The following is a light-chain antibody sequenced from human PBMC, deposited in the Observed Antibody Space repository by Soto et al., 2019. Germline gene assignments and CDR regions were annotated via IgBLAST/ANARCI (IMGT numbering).Light chain of an antibody. CDR1: SSDVGGYNH. CDR3: SSYAGSNSLV. Sequence: QSALTQPPSASGSLGQSVTISCTGTSSDVGGYNHVSWYQQHPGKAPKLLIYDVSHRPSGVPDRFSGSKSGNTASLTVSGPQAEDEVDYYCSSYAGSNSLVFGTGTKVTVL. CDR2: DVS. V-gene: IGLV2-8*01. J-gene: IGLJ1*01.